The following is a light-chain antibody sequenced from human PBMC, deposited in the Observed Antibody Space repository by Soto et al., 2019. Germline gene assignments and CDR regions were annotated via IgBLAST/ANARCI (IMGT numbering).Light chain of an antibody. Sequence: QSVLTQPASVSGSPGQAITTSCTGTSSDVGAYRHVSWYQQHPGKAPKLMIYDVSNRPSGVSNRFSGSKSGNTASLTISGLQAEDEADYYCSAYTTSRSYIFGSGTKVTVL. CDR2: DVS. CDR1: SSDVGAYRH. J-gene: IGLJ1*01. V-gene: IGLV2-14*01. CDR3: SAYTTSRSYI.